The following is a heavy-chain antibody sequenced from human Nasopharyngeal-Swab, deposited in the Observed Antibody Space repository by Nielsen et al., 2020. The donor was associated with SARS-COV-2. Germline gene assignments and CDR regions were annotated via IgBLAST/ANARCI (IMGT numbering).Heavy chain of an antibody. CDR1: GFTFSSYG. V-gene: IGHV3-33*01. J-gene: IGHJ6*02. Sequence: GESLKISCAASGFTFSSYGMHWVRQAPGKGLEWVAVIWYDGSNKYYADSVKGRFTISRDNSKNTLYLQMNSLRAEDTAVYYCAREGYNWSYVHYYYGMDVWGQGTTVTVSS. CDR2: IWYDGSNK. D-gene: IGHD1-7*01. CDR3: AREGYNWSYVHYYYGMDV.